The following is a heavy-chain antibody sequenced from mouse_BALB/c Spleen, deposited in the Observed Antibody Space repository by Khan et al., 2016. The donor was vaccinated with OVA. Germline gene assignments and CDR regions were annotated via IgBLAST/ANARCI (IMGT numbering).Heavy chain of an antibody. J-gene: IGHJ4*01. Sequence: EVQLQESGPGLVKPSQSLSLTCTVAGYSITSDYAWNWIRQFPGNKLEWMGYISYSGSTGYNPFLKSRISITRDTSKNQFFRQLNSVTTEDTATYYCASELGRYYAMDYWGQGTSVTVSS. V-gene: IGHV3-2*02. CDR1: GYSITSDYA. D-gene: IGHD4-1*01. CDR2: ISYSGST. CDR3: ASELGRYYAMDY.